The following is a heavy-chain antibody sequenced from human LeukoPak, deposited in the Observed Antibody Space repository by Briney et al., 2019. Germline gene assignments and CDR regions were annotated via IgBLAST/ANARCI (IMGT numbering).Heavy chain of an antibody. CDR1: GYTFTSYD. Sequence: ASVKVSCKASGYTFTSYDINWVRQATGQGLEWMGWMNPNSGNTGYAQKFQGRVTMTRNTSISTAYMELSSLRSEDTAVYYCARVINVWGSYRFDIWGQGTIVTVSS. CDR2: MNPNSGNT. J-gene: IGHJ3*02. CDR3: ARVINVWGSYRFDI. V-gene: IGHV1-8*02. D-gene: IGHD3-16*02.